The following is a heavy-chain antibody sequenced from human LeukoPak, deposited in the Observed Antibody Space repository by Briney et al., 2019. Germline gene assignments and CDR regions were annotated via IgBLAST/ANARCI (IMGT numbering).Heavy chain of an antibody. Sequence: PGGSLRLSCAASGFTFSTYGMHWVRQAPGKGLEWVAFIRSDGINKYYADSVKGRFTISRDNSKNTLYLQMNSLRAEDTAVYYCAKGPWLAERGAFDIWGQGTMVTVSS. V-gene: IGHV3-30*02. CDR1: GFTFSTYG. J-gene: IGHJ3*02. CDR2: IRSDGINK. D-gene: IGHD6-19*01. CDR3: AKGPWLAERGAFDI.